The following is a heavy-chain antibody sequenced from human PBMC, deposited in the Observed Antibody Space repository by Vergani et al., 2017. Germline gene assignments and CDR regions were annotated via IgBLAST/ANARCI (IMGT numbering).Heavy chain of an antibody. CDR2: IYYSGST. V-gene: IGHV4-30-4*01. Sequence: QVQLQESGPGLVKPSQTLSLTCTVSGGSISSGDYYWSWIRQPPGKGLEWIGYIYYSGSTYYNPSLKSRVTISVDTSKNQYSLKLSSVTAADTAVYYCARSEYSSSYDYYYYYMDVWGKGTTVTVSS. D-gene: IGHD6-6*01. CDR3: ARSEYSSSYDYYYYYMDV. J-gene: IGHJ6*03. CDR1: GGSISSGDYY.